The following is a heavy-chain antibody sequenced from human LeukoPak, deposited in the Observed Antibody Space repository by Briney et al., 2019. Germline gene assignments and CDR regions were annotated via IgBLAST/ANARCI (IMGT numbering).Heavy chain of an antibody. CDR2: ISWNGGNI. D-gene: IGHD3-10*01. CDR3: AKDPSGSESTYPHY. J-gene: IGHJ4*02. Sequence: PGGSLRLSCAASGFTFDDYAMHWVRQAPGKGLEWVSGISWNGGNIAYADSVRGRFTISRDNAKNSLYLQMNSLRAEDTAFYYCAKDPSGSESTYPHYWGQGTLVTVSS. CDR1: GFTFDDYA. V-gene: IGHV3-9*01.